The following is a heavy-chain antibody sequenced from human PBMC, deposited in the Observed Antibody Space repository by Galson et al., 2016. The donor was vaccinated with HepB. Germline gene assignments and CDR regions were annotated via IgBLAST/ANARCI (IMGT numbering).Heavy chain of an antibody. CDR3: AREPGIGSGMAGRLGY. V-gene: IGHV6-1*01. J-gene: IGHJ4*02. D-gene: IGHD1-26*01. CDR2: TYYRSKWYN. Sequence: CAISGDSVSSYSAAWDWIRQSPSRGLEWLGRTYYRSKWYNDYAVSVKSRITINADTSKNQFSLQLNSVTPEDTAVYYCAREPGIGSGMAGRLGYRGQGTLVTVSS. CDR1: GDSVSSYSAA.